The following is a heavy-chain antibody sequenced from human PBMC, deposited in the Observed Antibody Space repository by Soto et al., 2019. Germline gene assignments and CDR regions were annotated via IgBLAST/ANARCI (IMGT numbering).Heavy chain of an antibody. J-gene: IGHJ4*02. V-gene: IGHV1-18*01. CDR3: AKEGGYNMYYFDY. Sequence: SVKVSCKTSDYTFTEYGISCVLQSPGQGLEWMGWISTFSGNTNYAQNFQDRVTMTTDTSTTTAYMELRSLRSDDTAVYYCAKEGGYNMYYFDYWGQGTLVTVSS. D-gene: IGHD5-12*01. CDR2: ISTFSGNT. CDR1: DYTFTEYG.